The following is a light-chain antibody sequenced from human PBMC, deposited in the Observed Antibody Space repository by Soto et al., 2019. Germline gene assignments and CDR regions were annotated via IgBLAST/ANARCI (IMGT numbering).Light chain of an antibody. CDR2: ANN. CDR1: SSNIGANYD. CDR3: SSFTNNNTPHVV. Sequence: QSVLTQPPSVSGAPGQRVTISCTGSSSNIGANYDVHWYQQRPGSAPKLLIFANNNRPSGVPDRFSGSKSGTSASLAITGLQAEDEGDYYCSSFTNNNTPHVVFGGGTKVTVL. J-gene: IGLJ2*01. V-gene: IGLV1-40*01.